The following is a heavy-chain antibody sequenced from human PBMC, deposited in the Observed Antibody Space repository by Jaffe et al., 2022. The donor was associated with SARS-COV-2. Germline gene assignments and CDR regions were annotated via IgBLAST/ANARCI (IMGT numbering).Heavy chain of an antibody. Sequence: EVQLLESGGGLVQPGGSLRLSCAASGFSFSDYAMTWVRQAPGKGLEWVSGIDNNGESTYYADSVKGRFTISRDNSKNTLYVQMNSLRAEDTAVYYCAKGLTRGWFPWFDPWGQGTLVTLSS. J-gene: IGHJ5*01. CDR1: GFSFSDYA. CDR3: AKGLTRGWFPWFDP. D-gene: IGHD6-19*01. V-gene: IGHV3-23*01. CDR2: IDNNGEST.